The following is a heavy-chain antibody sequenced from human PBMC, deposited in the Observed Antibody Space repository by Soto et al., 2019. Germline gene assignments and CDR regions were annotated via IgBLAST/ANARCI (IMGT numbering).Heavy chain of an antibody. V-gene: IGHV3-23*01. J-gene: IGHJ6*02. Sequence: EVQLLESGGGLVQPGGSLRLSCAASGFTVSSYAMRWVRQAPGKGLEWVSTFTGSDSGTYYADSVKGRFTISRDNSKNTLYLQMNSLTAEDAAVYYCAKAVAEVHYCYGMDVWGQGTTVTVSS. D-gene: IGHD6-19*01. CDR2: FTGSDSGT. CDR1: GFTVSSYA. CDR3: AKAVAEVHYCYGMDV.